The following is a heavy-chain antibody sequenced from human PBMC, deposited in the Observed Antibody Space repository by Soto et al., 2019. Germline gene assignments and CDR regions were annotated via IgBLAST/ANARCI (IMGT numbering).Heavy chain of an antibody. J-gene: IGHJ5*02. CDR2: IYYSGST. Sequence: PSETLSLTCTVSGVSISSGGYYWSWIRQHPGKGLEWIGYIYYSGSTYYNPSLKSRVTISVDTSKNQFFLKLSSVTAADTAVYYCARDINGGSSGYPAYVNWFDPWGQGTLVTVSS. CDR1: GVSISSGGYY. CDR3: ARDINGGSSGYPAYVNWFDP. V-gene: IGHV4-31*03. D-gene: IGHD3-22*01.